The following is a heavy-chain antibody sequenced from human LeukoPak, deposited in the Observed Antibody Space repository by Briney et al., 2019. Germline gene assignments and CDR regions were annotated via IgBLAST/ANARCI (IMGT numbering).Heavy chain of an antibody. CDR2: IYYSGST. J-gene: IGHJ6*03. V-gene: IGHV4-39*01. CDR1: GGSISSSSYY. Sequence: PSETPSLTCTVSGGSISSSSYYWGWIRQPPGKGLEWIGSIYYSGSTYYNPSLKSRVTISVDTSKNQFSLKLSSVTAADTAVYYCARLNYYGSGSYFLRVPYYYYYMDVWGKGTTVTISS. D-gene: IGHD3-10*01. CDR3: ARLNYYGSGSYFLRVPYYYYYMDV.